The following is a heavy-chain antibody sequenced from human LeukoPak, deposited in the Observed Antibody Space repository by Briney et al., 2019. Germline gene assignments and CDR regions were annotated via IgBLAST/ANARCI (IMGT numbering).Heavy chain of an antibody. V-gene: IGHV3-23*01. D-gene: IGHD3-3*01. CDR3: AKDADFWSGYYVYYFDY. J-gene: IGHJ4*02. Sequence: GGSLRLSCAASGFTFSSYAMSWVRQAPGKGLEWVSAISGSGGSTYYADSVKGRFTISRDNSKNTLYLQMNSLRAEDTAVYYCAKDADFWSGYYVYYFDYWGQGTLVTVPS. CDR1: GFTFSSYA. CDR2: ISGSGGST.